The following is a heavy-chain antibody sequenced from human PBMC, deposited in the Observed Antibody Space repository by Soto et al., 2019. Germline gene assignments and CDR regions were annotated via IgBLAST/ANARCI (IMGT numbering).Heavy chain of an antibody. CDR1: GFTFSSYA. CDR3: ARRSSSWYFDY. V-gene: IGHV3-23*01. D-gene: IGHD6-13*01. CDR2: ISGSGGST. J-gene: IGHJ4*02. Sequence: EVPLLESGGGLVQPGGPLRLSFAASGFTFSSYAMNWVRQAPGKGLEWVSVISGSGGSTYYADSVKGRFTISRDNSKNTLYLQMNSLRAEDTAVYYCARRSSSWYFDYWGQGPLVTVSS.